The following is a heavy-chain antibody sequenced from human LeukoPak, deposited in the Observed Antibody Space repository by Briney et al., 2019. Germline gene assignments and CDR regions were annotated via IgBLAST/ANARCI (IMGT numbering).Heavy chain of an antibody. V-gene: IGHV5-51*01. J-gene: IGHJ4*02. CDR2: IYPGDSDT. CDR3: ARRYSGYEYFEY. Sequence: GESLKISCKGSGYSFTSHWIGWVRQMPGKGLEWMGIIYPGDSDTKYSPSFQGQVTISADKSINTAYLHWSSLKASDTAMYYCARRYSGYEYFEYWGQGTLVTVSS. CDR1: GYSFTSHW. D-gene: IGHD5-12*01.